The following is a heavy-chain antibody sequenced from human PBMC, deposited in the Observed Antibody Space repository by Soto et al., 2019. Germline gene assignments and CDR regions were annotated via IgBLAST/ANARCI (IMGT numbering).Heavy chain of an antibody. CDR2: IDTSSSLI. CDR1: GFNFRSYS. CDR3: ARDFLTGDAREAFDI. V-gene: IGHV3-48*02. D-gene: IGHD7-27*01. J-gene: IGHJ3*02. Sequence: EAQLVESGGGLVQPGGSLRLSCVASGFNFRSYSLSWVRQAPGKGLEWIAYIDTSSSLIYYADSVEGRFAISRDNAKKSLYMQVDSLRDEDTALYYCARDFLTGDAREAFDIWGQGTMVTVSS.